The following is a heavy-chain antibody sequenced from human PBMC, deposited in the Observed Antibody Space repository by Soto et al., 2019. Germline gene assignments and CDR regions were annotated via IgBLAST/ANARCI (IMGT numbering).Heavy chain of an antibody. CDR3: ARGLGNWNDGEPCYFDY. V-gene: IGHV4-31*03. Sequence: PSETLSLTCTVSGGSISSGGYYWSWIRQHPGKGLEWIGYIYYSGSTYYNPSLKSRVTISVDTSKNQFSLKLSSVTAADTAVYYCARGLGNWNDGEPCYFDYWGQGTLVTVSS. D-gene: IGHD1-20*01. CDR1: GGSISSGGYY. J-gene: IGHJ4*02. CDR2: IYYSGST.